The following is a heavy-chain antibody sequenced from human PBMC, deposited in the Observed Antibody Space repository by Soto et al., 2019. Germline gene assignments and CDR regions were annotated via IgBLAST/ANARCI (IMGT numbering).Heavy chain of an antibody. CDR1: GFTVSSNY. Sequence: EVQLVESGGGLVQPGGSLRLSCAASGFTVSSNYMSWVRQAPGKGLEWVSVIYSGGSTYYADSVKGRFTISRDNSKNWWYLQVKSRSAEDRAVYYCARGGGYCRGVSSYGGAFDTGGKGTMATFSS. CDR3: ARGGGYCRGVSSYGGAFDT. CDR2: IYSGGST. D-gene: IGHD2-15*01. J-gene: IGHJ3*02. V-gene: IGHV3-66*01.